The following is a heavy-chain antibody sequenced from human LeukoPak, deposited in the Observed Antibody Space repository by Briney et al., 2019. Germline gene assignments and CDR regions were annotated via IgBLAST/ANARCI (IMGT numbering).Heavy chain of an antibody. Sequence: SETLSLTCTVSGGSISSSSYYWGWIRQPPGKGLEWIGSIYYSGSTYYNPSLKSRVTISVDTSKNQFSLKLSSATAADTAVYYCARNIGYFDYWGQGTLVTVSS. J-gene: IGHJ4*02. CDR3: ARNIGYFDY. CDR1: GGSISSSSYY. V-gene: IGHV4-39*01. CDR2: IYYSGST.